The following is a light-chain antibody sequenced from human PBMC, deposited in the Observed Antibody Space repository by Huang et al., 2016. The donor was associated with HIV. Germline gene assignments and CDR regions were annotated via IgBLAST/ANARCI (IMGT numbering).Light chain of an antibody. CDR1: QSVSSN. J-gene: IGKJ2*01. Sequence: EIVMTQSPATLSVSPGERATLSCRASQSVSSNLAWYQQKPGQAPSLLIYGASTRATGSPARVSGSGSGTEFTLTISRLQSEDFAVYYCQQYNNWPLYTFGQGTKLEIK. CDR2: GAS. CDR3: QQYNNWPLYT. V-gene: IGKV3-15*01.